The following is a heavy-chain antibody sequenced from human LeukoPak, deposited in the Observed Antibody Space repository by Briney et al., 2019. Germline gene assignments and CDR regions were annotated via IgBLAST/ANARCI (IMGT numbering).Heavy chain of an antibody. CDR3: ASTGYCSGGSCYDFDY. CDR1: GFTFSSYD. V-gene: IGHV3-7*01. Sequence: GGSLRLSCAASGFTFSSYDMHWVRQAPGKGLEWVANIKQDGSEKYYVDSVKGRFTISRDNAKNSLYLQMNSLRAEDTAVYYCASTGYCSGGSCYDFDYWGQGTLVTLSP. J-gene: IGHJ4*02. D-gene: IGHD2-15*01. CDR2: IKQDGSEK.